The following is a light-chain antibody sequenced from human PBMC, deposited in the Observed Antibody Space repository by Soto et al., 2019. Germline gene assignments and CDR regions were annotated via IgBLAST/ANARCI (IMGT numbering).Light chain of an antibody. CDR3: SSYTCSSTSYV. CDR2: DVS. J-gene: IGLJ1*01. CDR1: SSDVGGYNY. V-gene: IGLV2-14*01. Sequence: QSLLTQPASVSGSPGHSITISCTGTSSDVGGYNYVSWYQQHPGKAPKLMNYDVSNRPSGVSNRFSGSKSGNTASLTISGLQAEDEADYYCSSYTCSSTSYVFGTGTKVIVL.